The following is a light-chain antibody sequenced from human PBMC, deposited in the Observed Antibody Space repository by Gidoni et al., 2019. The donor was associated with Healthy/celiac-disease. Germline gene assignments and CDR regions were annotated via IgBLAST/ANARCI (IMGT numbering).Light chain of an antibody. CDR2: EVS. J-gene: IGKJ4*01. CDR3: H. CDR1: QSLLHSDGYTY. Sequence: EIVMTQTPLSLSITPGEQASMSCRSSQSLLHSDGYTYLYWFLQKARPVCTLLIYEVSNRFSGVPDRFSGSGSGTDFTLKISRVEAEDFGVYYSHFGGGTKVEIK. V-gene: IGKV2D-26*03.